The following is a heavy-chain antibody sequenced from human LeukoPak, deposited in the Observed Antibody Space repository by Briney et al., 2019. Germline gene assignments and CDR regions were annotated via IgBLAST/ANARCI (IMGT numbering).Heavy chain of an antibody. D-gene: IGHD1-26*01. CDR1: GSTFSSSW. CDR2: INSDGSTT. J-gene: IGHJ4*02. V-gene: IGHV3-74*01. CDR3: ARAVGGSSDY. Sequence: PGGSLRLSCAASGSTFSSSWMHWVRQAPGKGLVWVSRINSDGSTTTYADSVKGRFTVSRDNAKNTLCLQMNSLRADDTAVYYCARAVGGSSDYWGQGTLVTVSS.